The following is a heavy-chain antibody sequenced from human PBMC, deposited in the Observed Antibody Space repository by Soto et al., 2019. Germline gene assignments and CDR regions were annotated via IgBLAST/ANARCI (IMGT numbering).Heavy chain of an antibody. V-gene: IGHV4-34*01. CDR3: AREEVPQWFNRGYYGIDV. CDR2: INHSGST. Sequence: QVQLQQWGAGLLRPSETLSLTCAVYGGSFSGYYWTWIRQPPGKGLEWIGDINHSGSTNYNSYLKSRVTIYVDTSKNQLSLNLKSVTAADTAVYYCAREEVPQWFNRGYYGIDVWGQGTTVTVSS. J-gene: IGHJ6*02. CDR1: GGSFSGYY. D-gene: IGHD7-27*01.